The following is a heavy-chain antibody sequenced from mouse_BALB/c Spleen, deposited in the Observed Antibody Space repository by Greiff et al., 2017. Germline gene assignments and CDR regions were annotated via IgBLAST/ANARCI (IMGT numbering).Heavy chain of an antibody. CDR2: IYPGGGYT. Sequence: QVQLQQSGAELVRPGTSVKISCKASGYTFTNYWLGWVKQRPGHGLEWIGDIYPGGGYTNYNEKFKGKATLTADTSSSTAYMQLSSLTSEDSAVYFCARRRDLYYYAMDYWGQGTSVTVSS. CDR3: ARRRDLYYYAMDY. J-gene: IGHJ4*01. CDR1: GYTFTNYW. D-gene: IGHD3-3*01. V-gene: IGHV1-63*02.